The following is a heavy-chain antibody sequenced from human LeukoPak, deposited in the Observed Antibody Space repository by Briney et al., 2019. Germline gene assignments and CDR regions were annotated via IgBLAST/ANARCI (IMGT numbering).Heavy chain of an antibody. CDR3: ARDLYDSSGY. CDR1: GFTVSSNY. D-gene: IGHD3-22*01. V-gene: IGHV3-53*04. J-gene: IGHJ4*02. CDR2: IYSGGST. Sequence: LSGGSLRLSCAASGFTVSSNYMSWVRQAPGKGLEWVSVIYSGGSTYYADSVKGRFTISRHNSKNTLYLQMNSLRAEDTAVYYCARDLYDSSGYWGQGTLVTVSS.